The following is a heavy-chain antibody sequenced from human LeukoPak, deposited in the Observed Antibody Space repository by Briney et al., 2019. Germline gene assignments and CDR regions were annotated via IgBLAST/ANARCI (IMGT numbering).Heavy chain of an antibody. Sequence: ASVKVSCKASGYTFIYHYMLWVRQAPGQGKEWLGCINPKSGCTHIPRNFQGSVSMTTDPSINTAYMELSGLGSDDTAVYYCARGHATNSSYDFWGQGTLVTVSS. CDR2: INPKSGCT. CDR3: ARGHATNSSYDF. D-gene: IGHD6-6*01. V-gene: IGHV1-2*02. J-gene: IGHJ4*02. CDR1: GYTFIYHY.